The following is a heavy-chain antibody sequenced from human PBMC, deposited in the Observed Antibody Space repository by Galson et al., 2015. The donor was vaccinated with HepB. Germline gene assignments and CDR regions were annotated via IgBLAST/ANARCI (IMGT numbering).Heavy chain of an antibody. J-gene: IGHJ6*02. CDR3: ARTRITMIGYGLDV. V-gene: IGHV2-70*11. D-gene: IGHD3-22*01. CDR2: IDWDADE. Sequence: PALVKPTQTLTLTCTFSGFSLSTSGMGVSWIRQPPGKALEWLARIDWDADEYYRTSLKTRLTIPKDTSKNQVVLTMTDMDPVDTATYYCARTRITMIGYGLDVWGQGTTVTVSS. CDR1: GFSLSTSGMG.